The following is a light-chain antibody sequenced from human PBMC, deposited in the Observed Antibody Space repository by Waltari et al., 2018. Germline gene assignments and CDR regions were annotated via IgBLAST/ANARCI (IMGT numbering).Light chain of an antibody. CDR1: SSNIGSNY. Sequence: QSVLTQPPSASGTPGQRVTISCSGSSSNIGSNYVYWYQQLPGTAPKLLIYRTNTRPSGVPDRFSGSKSGTSASLAISGLRSEDEADYYCAAWDDSLSGVVFGGGTKLTVL. V-gene: IGLV1-47*01. CDR2: RTN. CDR3: AAWDDSLSGVV. J-gene: IGLJ2*01.